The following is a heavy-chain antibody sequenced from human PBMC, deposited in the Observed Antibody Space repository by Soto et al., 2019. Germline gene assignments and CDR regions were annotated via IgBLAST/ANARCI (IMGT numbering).Heavy chain of an antibody. CDR1: GYTFTGYY. D-gene: IGHD7-27*01. J-gene: IGHJ4*02. CDR2: INPNSGGT. V-gene: IGHV1-2*04. CDR3: ARAANPDYFDY. Sequence: ASVKVSCKASGYTFTGYYMHWVRQAPGQGLEWMGWINPNSGGTNYAQKFQGWVTVTRDTSISTAYMELSRLRSDDTAVYYCARAANPDYFDYWGQGTLVTVSS.